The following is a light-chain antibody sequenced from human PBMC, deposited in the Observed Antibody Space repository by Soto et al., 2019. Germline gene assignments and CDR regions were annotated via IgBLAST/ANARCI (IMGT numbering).Light chain of an antibody. Sequence: DIELTQSPCTLSLSPGERATLSCRASQSVSSSYLAWYQHTPGPAPRLLIYGASSRTTGIPDRFSGSGSGTDFTLTIIRLEPEDFAVYYCQQYGSSPQTFGQGTKVEIK. CDR1: QSVSSSY. CDR3: QQYGSSPQT. CDR2: GAS. J-gene: IGKJ1*01. V-gene: IGKV3-20*01.